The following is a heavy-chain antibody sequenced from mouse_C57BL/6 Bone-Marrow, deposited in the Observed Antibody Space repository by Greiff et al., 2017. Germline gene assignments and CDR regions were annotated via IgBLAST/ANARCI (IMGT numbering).Heavy chain of an antibody. D-gene: IGHD1-1*01. Sequence: QVQLQQSGAELARPGASVKLSCKASGYTFTSYGISWVKQRTGQGLEWIGEIYPRSGNTYYNEQFTGKATLTADNSSSTAYMELRILTSEDSAVYFCANYYGSIYYAMDYGGQGTSVTVSS. CDR1: GYTFTSYG. CDR3: ANYYGSIYYAMDY. V-gene: IGHV1-81*01. CDR2: IYPRSGNT. J-gene: IGHJ4*01.